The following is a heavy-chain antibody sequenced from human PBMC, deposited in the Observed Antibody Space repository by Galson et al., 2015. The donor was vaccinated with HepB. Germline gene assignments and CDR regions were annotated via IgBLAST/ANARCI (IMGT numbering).Heavy chain of an antibody. D-gene: IGHD3-10*01. V-gene: IGHV3-30*03. Sequence: SLRVSCAASEFTFSRYGMHWVRQAPGKGLEWVAVISYDGKKTYYGDSVKGRFTISRDNSRNTVFLQMNTLRPEDTAHYYCARDGRYYGTDLGAHHWGQGTLVVVSS. CDR2: ISYDGKKT. CDR3: ARDGRYYGTDLGAHH. CDR1: EFTFSRYG. J-gene: IGHJ1*01.